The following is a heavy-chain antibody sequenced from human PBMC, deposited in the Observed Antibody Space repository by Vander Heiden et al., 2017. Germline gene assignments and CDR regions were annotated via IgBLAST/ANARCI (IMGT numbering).Heavy chain of an antibody. CDR1: GFTFSTYR. CDR2: ITSGSSYI. V-gene: IGHV3-21*01. Sequence: EVQLVASGGGLVKPAGSLRLSCAASGFTFSTYRMNGVRQAPGKGLEWVSSITSGSSYIYYADSVKGRFTISRDNAKNSLYLQMNSLRAEDTAVYYCARDRTLYYYFAMDVWGQGTTVTVSS. J-gene: IGHJ6*02. CDR3: ARDRTLYYYFAMDV.